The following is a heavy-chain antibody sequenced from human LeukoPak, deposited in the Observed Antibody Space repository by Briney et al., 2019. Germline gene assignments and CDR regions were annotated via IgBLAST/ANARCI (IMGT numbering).Heavy chain of an antibody. CDR3: AKGGYNWNYGAAYYYYMDV. CDR1: GGTFSSYA. J-gene: IGHJ6*03. CDR2: IIPIFGTA. V-gene: IGHV1-69*13. D-gene: IGHD1-7*01. Sequence: SVKVSCKASGGTFSSYAISWVRQAPGQGLEWMGRIIPIFGTANYAQKFQGRVTITADESTSTAYMELSSLRSEDTAVYYCAKGGYNWNYGAAYYYYMDVWGKGTTVTVSS.